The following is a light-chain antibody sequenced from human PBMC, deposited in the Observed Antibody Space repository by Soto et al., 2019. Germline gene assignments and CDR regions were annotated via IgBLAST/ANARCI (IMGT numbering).Light chain of an antibody. CDR3: CSYAGSSTFG. CDR2: EGS. J-gene: IGLJ7*01. CDR1: SSDVGSYNL. Sequence: QLVLTQPASVSGSPGQSITISCTGTSSDVGSYNLVSWYQQHPGKAPKLMIYEGSKRPSGVSNRFSGSKSGNTASLTISGLQAEDEADYYCCSYAGSSTFGFGGGTQLTVL. V-gene: IGLV2-23*03.